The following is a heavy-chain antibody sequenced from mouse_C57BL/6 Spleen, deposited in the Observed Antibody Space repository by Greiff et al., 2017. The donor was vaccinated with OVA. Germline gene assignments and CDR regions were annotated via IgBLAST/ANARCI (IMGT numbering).Heavy chain of an antibody. J-gene: IGHJ1*03. V-gene: IGHV1-64*01. Sequence: QVQLQQSGAELVKPGASVKLSCKASGYTFTSYWMHWVKQRPGQGLEWIGMIHPNSGSTNYNEKFKSKATLTVDKSSSTAYMQLSSLTSEDSAVYYCARSRDYYGSSSDVWGTGTTVTVSS. D-gene: IGHD1-1*01. CDR2: IHPNSGST. CDR1: GYTFTSYW. CDR3: ARSRDYYGSSSDV.